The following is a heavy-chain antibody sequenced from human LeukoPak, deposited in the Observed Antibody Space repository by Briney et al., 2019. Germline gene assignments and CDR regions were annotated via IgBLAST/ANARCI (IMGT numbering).Heavy chain of an antibody. Sequence: PSETLSLTCSVSGGLISSSGNFYWGWIRQVPGEGLEWIGSVYYTGYSYDNPSLKSRVTVSVDTSKNQFSPKLNSVTAADTAIYYCARQGAITARRTHYYAMDVWGPGTTVTVSS. D-gene: IGHD1-20*01. CDR3: ARQGAITARRTHYYAMDV. CDR2: VYYTGYS. J-gene: IGHJ6*02. CDR1: GGLISSSGNFY. V-gene: IGHV4-39*01.